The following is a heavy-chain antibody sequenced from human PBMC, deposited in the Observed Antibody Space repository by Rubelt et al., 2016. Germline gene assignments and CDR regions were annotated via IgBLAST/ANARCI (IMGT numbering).Heavy chain of an antibody. D-gene: IGHD6-19*01. CDR2: IHYSGTT. CDR3: ARTQIGAVAGLRNWFDP. CDR1: GGSISSSSYY. V-gene: IGHV4-39*07. J-gene: IGHJ5*02. Sequence: QLQLQESGPGLVKPSETLSLTCTVSGGSISSSSYYWGWIRQPPGKGLEGIGSIHYSGTTYYNPSLKVRFTISVDTSKNQFSLKLSSVTAADTAVYYCARTQIGAVAGLRNWFDPWGQGTLVTVSS.